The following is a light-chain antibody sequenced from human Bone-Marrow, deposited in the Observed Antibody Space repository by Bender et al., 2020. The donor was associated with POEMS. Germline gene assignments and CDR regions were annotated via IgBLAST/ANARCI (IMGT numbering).Light chain of an antibody. CDR3: QSADSVVL. CDR2: KDT. V-gene: IGLV3-25*03. CDR1: VLPKQY. Sequence: AARITCSGDVLPKQYSYWYQQKPGQAPVLVMSKDTERPSGIPERFSGSSSGTTVTLTISGVQAEDEADYYCQSADSVVLFGGGTKLTVL. J-gene: IGLJ2*01.